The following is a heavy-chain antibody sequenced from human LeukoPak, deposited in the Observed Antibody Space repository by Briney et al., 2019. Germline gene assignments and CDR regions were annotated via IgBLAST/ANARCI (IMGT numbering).Heavy chain of an antibody. CDR1: GFTFTTYW. J-gene: IGHJ6*02. CDR3: ARDAVDTANAV. D-gene: IGHD5-18*01. V-gene: IGHV3-74*01. CDR2: INSDGSIT. Sequence: GGSLRLACAASGFTFTTYWMHWVRQAPGKGLVWVSHINSDGSITSYADSVKGRFTISRDNAKNTLYLQMNSLRAEDTAVYYCARDAVDTANAVWGQGTTVTVSS.